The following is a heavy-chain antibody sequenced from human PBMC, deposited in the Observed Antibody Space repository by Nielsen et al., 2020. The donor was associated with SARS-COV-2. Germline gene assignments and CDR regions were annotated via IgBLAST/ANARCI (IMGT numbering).Heavy chain of an antibody. D-gene: IGHD6-13*01. CDR1: GFTFNIYA. Sequence: GGSLRLSCAASGFTFNIYAMAWVRRAPGRGLEWVSGTSASGASTYYADSVKGRFSISRDNSRNTLYLQMNSLRAEDTAVYYCAKSAYSSSWYGLLFDYWGQGTLVTVSS. CDR2: TSASGAST. J-gene: IGHJ4*02. V-gene: IGHV3-23*01. CDR3: AKSAYSSSWYGLLFDY.